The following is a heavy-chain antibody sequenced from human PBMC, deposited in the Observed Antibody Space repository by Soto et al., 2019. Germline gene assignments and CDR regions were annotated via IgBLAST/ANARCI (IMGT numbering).Heavy chain of an antibody. Sequence: TLPVTCPVSVGSISNGDYYWNCILQLPGKGLEWIGYIYHSGSTYNNPSLKSRVTISVDTSKNQFSLKLSSVTAADTAVYYCARLKGGAAGNFHYWGQGTLFSVSS. CDR2: IYHSGST. J-gene: IGHJ4*02. D-gene: IGHD6-13*01. CDR1: VGSISNGDYY. CDR3: ARLKGGAAGNFHY. V-gene: IGHV4-31*03.